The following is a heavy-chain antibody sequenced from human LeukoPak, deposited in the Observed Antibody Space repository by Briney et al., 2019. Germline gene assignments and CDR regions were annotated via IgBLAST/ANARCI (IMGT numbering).Heavy chain of an antibody. D-gene: IGHD7-27*01. J-gene: IGHJ4*02. CDR1: EYTFTDYY. CDR3: ARAKANWGSGDY. V-gene: IGHV1-2*02. CDR2: INPNTGGT. Sequence: GASVKVSCKASEYTFTDYYVHWVRQAPGQGLEWMGWINPNTGGTNYAQKLQGRVTMTRDTSISTGYMDLSGLRSDDPAVYYCARAKANWGSGDYWGQGTLVTVSS.